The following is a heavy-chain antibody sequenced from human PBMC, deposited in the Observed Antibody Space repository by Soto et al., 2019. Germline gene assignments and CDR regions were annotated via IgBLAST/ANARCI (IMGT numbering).Heavy chain of an antibody. CDR1: GYDFTHYW. CDR3: ARAVGYSDASDFSSLGH. CDR2: IYPGDSDT. Sequence: PGESLKISCKASGYDFTHYWIAWVRQTPDKGLEWMGVIYPGDSDTKYSPSFQGQVTISADKSIDTAYLQKSSLKASDTAMYYCARAVGYSDASDFSSLGHWGQGTLVTVSS. J-gene: IGHJ4*02. V-gene: IGHV5-51*01. D-gene: IGHD3-3*01.